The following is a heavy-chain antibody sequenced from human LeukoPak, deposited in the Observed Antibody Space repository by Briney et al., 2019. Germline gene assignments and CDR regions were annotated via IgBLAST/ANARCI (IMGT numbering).Heavy chain of an antibody. CDR1: GGSISSSSYY. D-gene: IGHD1-26*01. CDR2: IYYSGST. V-gene: IGHV4-39*01. Sequence: SETLSLTCTVSGGSISSSSYYWGWIRQPPGKGLEWIGSIYYSGSTYYNPSLKSRVTISVDTSKNQFSLKLSSVTAADTAVYYCARHWQGSSGSYHDAFDIWGQGTMVTVSS. J-gene: IGHJ3*02. CDR3: ARHWQGSSGSYHDAFDI.